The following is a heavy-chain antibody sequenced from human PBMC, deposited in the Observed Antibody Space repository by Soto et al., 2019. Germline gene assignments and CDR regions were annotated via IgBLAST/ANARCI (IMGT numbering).Heavy chain of an antibody. J-gene: IGHJ3*02. V-gene: IGHV3-74*01. Sequence: GGSLRLSCAASGFTLSHYWMHWVRQAPGEGPVWVSHTNGDGSTTDYADSVKGRFTISRDNAKNTLNLQMNSLRAEDTAVYYCARDRIAGRLPDIWRQGTTVTVSS. CDR2: TNGDGSTT. D-gene: IGHD6-6*01. CDR3: ARDRIAGRLPDI. CDR1: GFTLSHYW.